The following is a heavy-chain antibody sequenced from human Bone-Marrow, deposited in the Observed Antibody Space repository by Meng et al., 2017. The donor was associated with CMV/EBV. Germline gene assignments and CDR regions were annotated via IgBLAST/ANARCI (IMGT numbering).Heavy chain of an antibody. V-gene: IGHV4-39*01. CDR1: GGSISNSSYY. J-gene: IGHJ5*02. CDR2: IYYSGST. CDR3: ARGEDCTTTTCFAGGWFGP. Sequence: GSLRLSCTVSGGSISNSSYYWGWIRQPPGKGLEWIGSIYYSGSTYYNPSLKSRVTISVDTSKNQFSLKLSSVTAADTAVYYCARGEDCTTTTCFAGGWFGPWGQGTLVTVSS. D-gene: IGHD2-2*01.